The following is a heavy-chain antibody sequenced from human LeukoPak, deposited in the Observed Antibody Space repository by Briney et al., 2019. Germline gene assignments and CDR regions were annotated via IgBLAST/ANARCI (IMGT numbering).Heavy chain of an antibody. CDR2: INHSGAT. J-gene: IGHJ4*02. CDR1: GGSFIGYH. Sequence: PETLSLTCAVSGGSFIGYHWNWIRQLPGKGLEWIGEINHSGATNYNPSLKSRVIISVETSKNQFSLNLRSMTAADTAVYYCARDPTTVTSLPYYFDDWGQGTLVTVSS. D-gene: IGHD4-17*01. V-gene: IGHV4-34*01. CDR3: ARDPTTVTSLPYYFDD.